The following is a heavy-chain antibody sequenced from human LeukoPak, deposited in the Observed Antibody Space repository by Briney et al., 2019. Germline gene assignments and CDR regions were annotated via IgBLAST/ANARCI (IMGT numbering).Heavy chain of an antibody. V-gene: IGHV3-7*01. D-gene: IGHD3-10*01. CDR1: GFTFSNYW. CDR3: ASGSSYFDY. J-gene: IGHJ4*02. Sequence: PGGSLRLSCAASGFTFSNYWMSWVRQAPGKGLEWVANIKEDGSEKYYVDSVEGRFTISRDNAENSLYLQMNSLRADDTAVYYCASGSSYFDYWGQGTLVTVSS. CDR2: IKEDGSEK.